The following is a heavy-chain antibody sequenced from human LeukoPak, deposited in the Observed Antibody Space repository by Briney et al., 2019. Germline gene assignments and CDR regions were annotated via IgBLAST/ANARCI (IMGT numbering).Heavy chain of an antibody. CDR1: GYTFTDSS. J-gene: IGHJ4*02. Sequence: ASVKVSCKAAGYTFTDSSMHWVRQAPGQGLEWMGWISTYTGGNNYTQKFQGRVTMPRDSSNSTAYMERSSLTSDDTAVNDCARDRGVQRERKLDHWGQGTLVTVSS. CDR2: ISTYTGGN. D-gene: IGHD1-1*01. CDR3: ARDRGVQRERKLDH. V-gene: IGHV1-2*02.